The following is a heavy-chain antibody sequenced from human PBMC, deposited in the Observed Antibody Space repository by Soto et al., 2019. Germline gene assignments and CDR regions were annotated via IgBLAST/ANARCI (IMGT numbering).Heavy chain of an antibody. J-gene: IGHJ4*02. CDR3: AKSFSSNWYDYFNS. Sequence: EVDLLESGGGLVQPGGPLRLSCVASGLGLIDFAMSWVAQAPGKGLQWVSAISGSGSDTYYADSVKGRFTISRDTSKNTLYLQMNSLRAEDTALYYCAKSFSSNWYDYFNSWGQGSLVTVSS. D-gene: IGHD6-13*01. V-gene: IGHV3-23*01. CDR2: ISGSGSDT. CDR1: GLGLIDFA.